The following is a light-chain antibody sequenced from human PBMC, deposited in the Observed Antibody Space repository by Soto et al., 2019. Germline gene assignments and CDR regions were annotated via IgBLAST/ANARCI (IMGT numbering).Light chain of an antibody. CDR2: GVS. V-gene: IGKV3-15*01. Sequence: EIVMTQSPATLSVSPGERATLLCRASQSVRNNLAWYQQKPGQAPRLLIYGVSTRATGVPARFSGSGSGTDFTLTISSLQPEDFATYYCQQSYSTPVTFGQGTKVDIK. CDR1: QSVRNN. CDR3: QQSYSTPVT. J-gene: IGKJ1*01.